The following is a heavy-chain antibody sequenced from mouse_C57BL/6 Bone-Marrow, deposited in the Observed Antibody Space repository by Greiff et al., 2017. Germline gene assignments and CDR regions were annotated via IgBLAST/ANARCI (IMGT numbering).Heavy chain of an antibody. J-gene: IGHJ2*01. CDR1: GYTFSDYY. D-gene: IGHD2-4*01. CDR3: ARRDYDALLDY. CDR2: ISNGGGST. Sequence: EVKLVESGGGLVQPGGSLKLSCAASGYTFSDYYMYWVSQTPGKRLEWVAYISNGGGSTNYPDTVKGRFTITRDNAKNTPYLQLIRLKSEDTAVYYCARRDYDALLDYWGQGTTLTVSS. V-gene: IGHV5-12*01.